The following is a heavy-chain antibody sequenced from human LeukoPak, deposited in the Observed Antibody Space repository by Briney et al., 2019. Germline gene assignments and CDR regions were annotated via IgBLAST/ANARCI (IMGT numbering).Heavy chain of an antibody. J-gene: IGHJ1*01. Sequence: PGGSLRLSCAAYGFTFSSYSMNWVRQAPGKGLEWVSSISSSSSYIYYADSVKGRFTISRDNAKNSLYLQMNSLRAEDTAVYYCARQGSRGSYSWYFQHWGQGTLVTVSS. CDR1: GFTFSSYS. V-gene: IGHV3-21*01. CDR3: ARQGSRGSYSWYFQH. D-gene: IGHD1-26*01. CDR2: ISSSSSYI.